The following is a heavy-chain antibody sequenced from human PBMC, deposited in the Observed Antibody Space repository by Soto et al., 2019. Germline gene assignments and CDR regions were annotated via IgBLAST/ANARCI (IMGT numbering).Heavy chain of an antibody. V-gene: IGHV3-74*03. CDR1: GFTFSGYW. Sequence: GGSLRLSCAASGFTFSGYWRHWVRQAPGKGLVWVSHISYDGTETTYADSVKGRFTISRDNPKSTLYLQMNSVRAEDTGVYYCARGSEAYYYYFGMDVWGQGTTVTVYS. CDR2: ISYDGTET. J-gene: IGHJ6*02. CDR3: ARGSEAYYYYFGMDV.